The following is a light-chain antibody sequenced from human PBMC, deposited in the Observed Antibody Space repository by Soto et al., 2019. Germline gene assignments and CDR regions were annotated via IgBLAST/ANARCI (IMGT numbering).Light chain of an antibody. CDR2: DAS. V-gene: IGKV3-11*01. CDR1: QSVNSY. Sequence: EIVLTQSPATLSLSPGESATLSCRASQSVNSYLAWYQQKLGQAPRLLIYDASNRATGIPARFSGSGSGTDFTLTISSLEPEDFAVYYCQQRSSWPLTFGGGTKVEFK. CDR3: QQRSSWPLT. J-gene: IGKJ4*01.